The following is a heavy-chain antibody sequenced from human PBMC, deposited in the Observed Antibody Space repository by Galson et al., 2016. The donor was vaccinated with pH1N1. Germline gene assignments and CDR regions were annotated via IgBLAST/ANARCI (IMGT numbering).Heavy chain of an antibody. Sequence: SVKVSCKASGYTFTGYYLHWVRQAPGQGLEWMGRINPNSGGTNYAQKFQGRVTMTRDTSISTAFMELSRLGSDDTAVYYCARDFTFCCKNCSSTSCYLDYWGQGTLVTVSS. V-gene: IGHV1-2*06. CDR2: INPNSGGT. D-gene: IGHD2-2*01. J-gene: IGHJ4*02. CDR3: ARDFTFCCKNCSSTSCYLDY. CDR1: GYTFTGYY.